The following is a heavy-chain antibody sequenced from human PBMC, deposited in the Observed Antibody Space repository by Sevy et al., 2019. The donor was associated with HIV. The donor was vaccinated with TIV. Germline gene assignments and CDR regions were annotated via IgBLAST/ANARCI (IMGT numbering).Heavy chain of an antibody. J-gene: IGHJ4*02. CDR3: ATKGIIAVGTLDY. CDR1: RYSFRTYD. Sequence: ASVNVSCKTSRYSFRTYDFIWVRQAPGQGLDWMGWISAENGHTLYAQRFQGRVTMTTDTSASEVYMELRNLRSDDTASYYCATKGIIAVGTLDYWGQGTLVTVSS. D-gene: IGHD6-13*01. CDR2: ISAENGHT. V-gene: IGHV1-18*01.